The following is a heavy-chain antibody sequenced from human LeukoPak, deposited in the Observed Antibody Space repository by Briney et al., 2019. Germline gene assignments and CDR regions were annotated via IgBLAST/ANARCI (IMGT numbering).Heavy chain of an antibody. CDR2: INHSGST. V-gene: IGHV4-34*01. D-gene: IGHD2-15*01. J-gene: IGHJ4*02. CDR3: ARGGWIIVKLDY. CDR1: GGSFSGYY. Sequence: PSETLSLTCAVYGGSFSGYYWSWIRQPPGKGLEWIGEINHSGSTNYNPSLKSRVTISVDTSKNQFSLKLSSVTAADTAVYYCARGGWIIVKLDYWGQGTLVTVSS.